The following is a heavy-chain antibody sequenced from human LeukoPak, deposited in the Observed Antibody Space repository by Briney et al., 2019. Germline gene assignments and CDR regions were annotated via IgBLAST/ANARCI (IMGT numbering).Heavy chain of an antibody. CDR2: IHFSGKT. V-gene: IGHV4-61*02. Sequence: PSETRSLTCSVSGGSITSGPYYWHWIRQPAGKGLEWIGRIHFSGKTNYNPSLKSRITVSVDTSKKQFSLHLNSVTAADTAVYYCARMPRGTLGQGTLVTVSS. J-gene: IGHJ5*02. CDR3: ARMPRGT. CDR1: GGSITSGPYY. D-gene: IGHD2-2*01.